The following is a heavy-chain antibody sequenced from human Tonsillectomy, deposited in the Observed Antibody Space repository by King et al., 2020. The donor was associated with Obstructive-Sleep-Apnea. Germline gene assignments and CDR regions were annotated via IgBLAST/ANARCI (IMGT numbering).Heavy chain of an antibody. CDR1: GFTFSSYS. D-gene: IGHD3-22*01. CDR3: ARDPVDSSGYYAGWFDP. J-gene: IGHJ5*02. CDR2: ISSSSSYI. Sequence: VQLVESGGGLVKPGGSLRLSCAASGFTFSSYSMNWVRQAPGKGLEWVSSISSSSSYIYYADSVKGRFTISSDNAKNSLYLQMNSLRAEDTAVYYRARDPVDSSGYYAGWFDPWGQGTLVTVSS. V-gene: IGHV3-21*01.